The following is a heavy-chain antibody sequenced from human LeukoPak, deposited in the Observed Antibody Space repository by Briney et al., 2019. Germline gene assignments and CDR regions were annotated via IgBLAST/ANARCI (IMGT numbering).Heavy chain of an antibody. J-gene: IGHJ4*02. CDR3: ARGGGTDHFDY. D-gene: IGHD1-26*01. Sequence: GGSLRLSCAASGFTVSSNYMSWVRQAPGKGLEWVSVIYNDGRTYYADSVKGRFTLSRDNSKNTLYLQMNSLRAEDTAVYYCARGGGTDHFDYWGQGTLVTVSS. V-gene: IGHV3-53*01. CDR2: IYNDGRT. CDR1: GFTVSSNY.